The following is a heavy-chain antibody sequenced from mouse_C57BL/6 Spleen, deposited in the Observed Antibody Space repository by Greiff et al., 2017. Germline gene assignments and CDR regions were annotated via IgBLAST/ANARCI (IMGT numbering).Heavy chain of an antibody. V-gene: IGHV14-1*01. Sequence: VQLQQSGAELVRPGASVTLSCTASGFNITDYYMHWVKQRPEQGLEWIGRIDPEDGDTEYAPKFQGKATMTADTSSNTAYLQLSSLTSEDTAVYYCTSSSYGSSPWFAYWGQGTLVTVSA. CDR1: GFNITDYY. J-gene: IGHJ3*01. D-gene: IGHD1-1*01. CDR2: IDPEDGDT. CDR3: TSSSYGSSPWFAY.